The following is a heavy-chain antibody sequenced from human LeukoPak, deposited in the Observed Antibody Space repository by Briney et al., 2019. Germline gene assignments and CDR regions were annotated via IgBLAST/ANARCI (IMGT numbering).Heavy chain of an antibody. V-gene: IGHV3-9*01. CDR2: ISWNSGSI. CDR1: GFTFDDYA. J-gene: IGHJ4*02. D-gene: IGHD3-3*01. CDR3: AKFRSMARFLEWLEVDY. Sequence: GGSLRLSCAASGFTFDDYAMHWVRQAPGKGLEWVSGISWNSGSIGYADSVKGRFTISRDNAKNSLYLQMNSLRAEDAAVYYCAKFRSMARFLEWLEVDYWGQGTLVTVSS.